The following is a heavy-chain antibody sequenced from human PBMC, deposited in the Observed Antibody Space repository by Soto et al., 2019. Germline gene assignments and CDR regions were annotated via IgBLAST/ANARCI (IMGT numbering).Heavy chain of an antibody. CDR1: GFTFSNYN. Sequence: EVQLVESGGGLVQPGGSLRLSCAASGFTFSNYNMNWVRQAPGKGLEWVSYISSSGSTIYYADSVKGRFTISRDNAKNSLYLQMNSLRAEDTAVYYCARDSDGDVFYWYFDLWGRGTLVSVSS. D-gene: IGHD4-17*01. CDR2: ISSSGSTI. J-gene: IGHJ2*01. V-gene: IGHV3-48*01. CDR3: ARDSDGDVFYWYFDL.